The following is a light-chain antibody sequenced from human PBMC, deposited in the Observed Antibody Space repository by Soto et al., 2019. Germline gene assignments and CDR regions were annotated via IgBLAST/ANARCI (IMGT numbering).Light chain of an antibody. Sequence: QSALTQPASVSGSPGQSVSISCTTSSSDFGGHNLVSWYQHHPGRAPNLLIYAVTNRPSGVPDRFSGSKSASTASLIISGLRSEDEADYYCSAYTSTNTVIFGGGTKLTVL. J-gene: IGLJ2*01. CDR2: AVT. CDR3: SAYTSTNTVI. V-gene: IGLV2-14*03. CDR1: SSDFGGHNL.